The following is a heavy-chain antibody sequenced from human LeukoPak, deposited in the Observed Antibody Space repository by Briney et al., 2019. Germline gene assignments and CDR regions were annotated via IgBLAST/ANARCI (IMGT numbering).Heavy chain of an antibody. Sequence: PSGTLSLTCAVSGGSISSSNWWSWVRQPPGKGLEWIGEIYHSGSTNYNPSLKSRVTISVDKSKNQFSLKLSSVTAADTAVYYCARSGYDSDYYFDYWGQGTLVTVSS. V-gene: IGHV4-4*02. CDR1: GGSISSSNW. D-gene: IGHD3-22*01. J-gene: IGHJ4*02. CDR3: ARSGYDSDYYFDY. CDR2: IYHSGST.